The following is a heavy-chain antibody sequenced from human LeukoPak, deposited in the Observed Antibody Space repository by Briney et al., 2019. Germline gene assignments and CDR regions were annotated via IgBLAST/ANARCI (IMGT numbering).Heavy chain of an antibody. CDR3: ARDSGLGYSSSLGDY. V-gene: IGHV1-69*05. CDR2: IIPIFGTA. CDR1: GGTFTSYA. J-gene: IGHJ4*02. D-gene: IGHD6-13*01. Sequence: GSSVKVSCKASGGTFTSYAISWVRQAPGQGLEWMGRIIPIFGTANYAQKFQGRATITTDESTSTAYMELSSLRSEDTAVYYCARDSGLGYSSSLGDYWGQGTLVTVSS.